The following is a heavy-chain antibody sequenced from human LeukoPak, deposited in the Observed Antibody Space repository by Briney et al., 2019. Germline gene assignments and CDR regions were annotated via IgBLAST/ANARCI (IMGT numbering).Heavy chain of an antibody. J-gene: IGHJ5*02. CDR1: GYTFTSYD. Sequence: ASVKVSCKASGYTFTSYDINWVRQATRQGLEWTGSMNPNSGNTGYAQKFQGRVTMTRNTSISTAYTELSSLRSEDTAVYYCARAATMITRRKNWFDPWGRGTLVTVSS. CDR3: ARAATMITRRKNWFDP. CDR2: MNPNSGNT. D-gene: IGHD3-22*01. V-gene: IGHV1-8*01.